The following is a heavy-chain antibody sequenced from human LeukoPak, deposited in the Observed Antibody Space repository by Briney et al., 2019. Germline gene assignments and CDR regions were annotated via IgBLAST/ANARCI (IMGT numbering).Heavy chain of an antibody. V-gene: IGHV3-23*01. Sequence: GGSLRLSCAASGFTFSSYAMSWVRQAPGKGLEWVSAISGSGGSTYYADSVKGRFTISRDNSKNTLYLQMNSLRAEDTAVYYCAKARTRNWNCGMNWFDPWGQGTLVTVSS. J-gene: IGHJ5*02. CDR3: AKARTRNWNCGMNWFDP. CDR1: GFTFSSYA. CDR2: ISGSGGST. D-gene: IGHD1-7*01.